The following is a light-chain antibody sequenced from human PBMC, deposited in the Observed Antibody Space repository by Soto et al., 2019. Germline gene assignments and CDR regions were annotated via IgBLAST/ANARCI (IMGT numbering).Light chain of an antibody. J-gene: IGKJ4*01. CDR1: QSISSW. CDR3: QQYNSYSLT. Sequence: DIQMTQSPSTLSASVGDRVTITCRASQSISSWLAWYQQKPGKAPKLLIYKASTLKSGVPSRFSGSGSGTEFTLTISSPQPDDFATYYCQQYNSYSLTFGGGTKVDIK. V-gene: IGKV1-5*03. CDR2: KAS.